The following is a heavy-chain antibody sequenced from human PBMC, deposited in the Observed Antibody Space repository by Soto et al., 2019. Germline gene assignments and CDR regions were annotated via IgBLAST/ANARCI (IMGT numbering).Heavy chain of an antibody. CDR1: GFTFSIYW. V-gene: IGHV3-74*01. CDR3: ARDGGSDDYFDY. Sequence: EVQLVESGGGLVQPGGSLRLSCAASGFTFSIYWMHWVRQAPGKGLVWVSRVNGDGSSTNYADSVKGRFTLSRDNAENTLYLQMNSLSAEDTAVYYWARDGGSDDYFDYWGQGTLVTVSS. CDR2: VNGDGSST. D-gene: IGHD1-26*01. J-gene: IGHJ4*02.